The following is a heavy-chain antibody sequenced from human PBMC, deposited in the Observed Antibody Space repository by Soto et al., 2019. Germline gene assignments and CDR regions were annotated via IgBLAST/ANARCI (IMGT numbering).Heavy chain of an antibody. CDR1: GYSFTPNR. CDR3: ARHSGVAEDGTD. J-gene: IGHJ1*01. V-gene: IGHV5-51*01. CDR2: IYPGDSDT. D-gene: IGHD6-13*01. Sequence: PGESLTLSCKRSGYSFTPNRIGCVLQMPGKGLEWMGVIYPGDSDTRYSPSFQGQVAISADKSINTAYLQWSSLKASDTAMYYCARHSGVAEDGTDWGQGTLVTVSS.